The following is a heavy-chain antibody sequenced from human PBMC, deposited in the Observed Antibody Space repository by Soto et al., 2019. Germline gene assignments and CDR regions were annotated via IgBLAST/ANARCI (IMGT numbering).Heavy chain of an antibody. CDR2: IIPIFGTA. D-gene: IGHD6-19*01. Sequence: SVKVSCKASGGTFSSYAISWVRQAPGQGLEWMGGIIPIFGTANYAQKFQGRVTITADESTSTAYMELSSLRSGDTAVYYCARDRSEQWLVRRGNYGMDVWGQGTTVTVSS. CDR3: ARDRSEQWLVRRGNYGMDV. J-gene: IGHJ6*02. CDR1: GGTFSSYA. V-gene: IGHV1-69*13.